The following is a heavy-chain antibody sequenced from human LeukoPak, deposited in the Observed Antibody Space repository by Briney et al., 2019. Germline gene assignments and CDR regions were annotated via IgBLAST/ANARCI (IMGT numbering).Heavy chain of an antibody. Sequence: SETLSLTCTVSGGSISSYYWSWIRQPPGKGLEWIGYIHYSGSTNCNPSLKSRLIISIDSSKNQFSLELSSVTAADTALYYCARGDGDYGIAIWGQGTIVTVSS. CDR2: IHYSGST. D-gene: IGHD4-17*01. V-gene: IGHV4-59*01. CDR3: ARGDGDYGIAI. CDR1: GGSISSYY. J-gene: IGHJ3*02.